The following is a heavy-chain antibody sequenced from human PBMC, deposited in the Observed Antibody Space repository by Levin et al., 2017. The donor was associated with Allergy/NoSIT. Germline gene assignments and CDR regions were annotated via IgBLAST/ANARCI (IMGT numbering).Heavy chain of an antibody. Sequence: ESGPTLVKPTQTLTLTCTFSGFSLSTSRMCVSWIRQPPGKALEWLARIDWDDDKYYSTSLKTRLTISKDTSKNQVVLTMTDMDPGDTATYYCARIEYSSSSGGNYFYGMDVWGQGTPVTVSS. CDR1: GFSLSTSRMC. V-gene: IGHV2-70*11. J-gene: IGHJ6*02. D-gene: IGHD6-6*01. CDR3: ARIEYSSSSGGNYFYGMDV. CDR2: IDWDDDK.